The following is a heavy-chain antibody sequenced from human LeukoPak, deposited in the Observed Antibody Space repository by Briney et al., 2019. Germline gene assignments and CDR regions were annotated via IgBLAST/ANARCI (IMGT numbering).Heavy chain of an antibody. V-gene: IGHV3-48*03. CDR3: ARVGRDSQHLDY. D-gene: IGHD2-15*01. Sequence: PGGSLRLSCAASGFTFSSYEMNWVRQAPRKGLEWVSYISSSGDLVYYADSVRGRLTFSRDNAENSLYLQMNSLRAEDTAVYYCARVGRDSQHLDYWGPGTLVTVSS. CDR1: GFTFSSYE. J-gene: IGHJ4*02. CDR2: ISSSGDLV.